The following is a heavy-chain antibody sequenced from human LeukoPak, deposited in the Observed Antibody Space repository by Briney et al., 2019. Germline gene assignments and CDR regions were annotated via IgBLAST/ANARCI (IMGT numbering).Heavy chain of an antibody. CDR3: AAGEDY. Sequence: PSETLSLPCTVSIASISSSYWSWIRHPPGKGLEWIGYIYYMGSTNYNPSLKSRVTLSVDTSKTQFSLKLTSVTAADTAVYYCAAGEDYWGQGTLVTVSS. D-gene: IGHD3-16*01. J-gene: IGHJ4*02. V-gene: IGHV4-59*01. CDR1: IASISSSY. CDR2: IYYMGST.